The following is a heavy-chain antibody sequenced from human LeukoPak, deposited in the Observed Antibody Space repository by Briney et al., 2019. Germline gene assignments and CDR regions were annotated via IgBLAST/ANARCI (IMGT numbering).Heavy chain of an antibody. J-gene: IGHJ4*02. CDR3: AKTDCTSSSCYTIDS. CDR1: GFTFSSYG. Sequence: GGSLRLSCAASGFTFSSYGMHWVRQAPGKGLEWVAVIWYDGSNKYYADSVKGRFTISRDNSKNTLYLQMNSLRAEDTAVYYCAKTDCTSSSCYTIDSWGQGTLVTVSS. D-gene: IGHD2-2*02. CDR2: IWYDGSNK. V-gene: IGHV3-33*06.